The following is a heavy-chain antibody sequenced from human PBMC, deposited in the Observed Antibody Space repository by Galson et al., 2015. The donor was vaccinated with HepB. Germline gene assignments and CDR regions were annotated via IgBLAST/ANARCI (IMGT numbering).Heavy chain of an antibody. J-gene: IGHJ6*02. Sequence: SLRLSCAASGVTIPSYSMNWVRKAPGKGLEWVAYISAGSTTIYYADSVKGRFTISRDNAKNFLYLHMNSLRGEDTAVYYCARNPSSYDYYNMDVWGHGTTVTVSS. CDR1: GVTIPSYS. CDR2: ISAGSTTI. V-gene: IGHV3-48*01. CDR3: ARNPSSYDYYNMDV.